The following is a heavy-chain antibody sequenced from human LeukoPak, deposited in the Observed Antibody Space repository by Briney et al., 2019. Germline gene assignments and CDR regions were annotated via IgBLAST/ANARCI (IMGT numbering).Heavy chain of an antibody. V-gene: IGHV4-39*07. D-gene: IGHD4-17*01. CDR3: ARAKGHYANFDY. J-gene: IGHJ4*02. CDR2: IYHSGST. Sequence: QPSETLSLTCTVSGGSISSGDYYWSWIRQPPGKGLEWIGEIYHSGSTNYNPSLKSRVTISVDKSKNQFSLKLSSVTAADTAVYYCARAKGHYANFDYWGQGTLVTVSS. CDR1: GGSISSGDYY.